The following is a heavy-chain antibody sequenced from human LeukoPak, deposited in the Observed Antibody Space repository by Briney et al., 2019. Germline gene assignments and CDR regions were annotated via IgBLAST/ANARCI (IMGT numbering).Heavy chain of an antibody. CDR2: IYYSGST. CDR1: GVSISSYY. J-gene: IGHJ4*02. V-gene: IGHV4-59*01. D-gene: IGHD3-10*01. Sequence: SETLSLTCTVSGVSISSYYWSWIRQPPGKGLEWIGYIYYSGSTNYNPSLKSRVTISVDTSKNQFSLKLSSVTAADTAVYYCASSDMVRGILFDYWGQGTLVTVSS. CDR3: ASSDMVRGILFDY.